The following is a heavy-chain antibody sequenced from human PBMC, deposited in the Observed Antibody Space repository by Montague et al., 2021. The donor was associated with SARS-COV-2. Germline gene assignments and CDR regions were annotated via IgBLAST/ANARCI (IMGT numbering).Heavy chain of an antibody. CDR2: FDSEDDET. Sequence: SAKVSCKVSEYSLSEFSLQIHCVRQAPGRGLEWVGQFDSEDDETTYAQKFQGRLTLTEDRSADTVYMELSSLRSEDTAVYYCATLGLEVITYALEIWGQGTFVTVSS. V-gene: IGHV1-24*01. J-gene: IGHJ3*02. CDR3: ATLGLEVITYALEI. CDR1: EYSLSEFS. D-gene: IGHD2-2*01.